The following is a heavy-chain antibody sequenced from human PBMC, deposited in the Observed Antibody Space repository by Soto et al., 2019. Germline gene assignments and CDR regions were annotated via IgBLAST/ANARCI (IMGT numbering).Heavy chain of an antibody. V-gene: IGHV4-34*01. CDR3: ARGGVVEVVVPAAWGQRIRFDP. D-gene: IGHD2-2*01. Sequence: SETLSLTCAVYGGSFSGYYWSWIRQPPGKGLEWIGEINHSGSTNYNPSLKSRVTISVDTSKNQFSLKLSSVTAADTAVYYCARGGVVEVVVPAAWGQRIRFDPWGQGTLVTVSS. CDR1: GGSFSGYY. CDR2: INHSGST. J-gene: IGHJ5*02.